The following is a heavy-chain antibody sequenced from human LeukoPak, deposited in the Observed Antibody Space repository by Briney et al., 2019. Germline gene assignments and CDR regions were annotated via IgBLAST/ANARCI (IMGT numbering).Heavy chain of an antibody. J-gene: IGHJ6*03. V-gene: IGHV1-18*01. CDR1: GYTFTSYG. CDR3: ARDGDIVVVPADNTYYYYYMDV. CDR2: ISAYNGNT. D-gene: IGHD2-2*01. Sequence: ASVKVSYKASGYTFTSYGISWVRQAPGQGLVWMGWISAYNGNTNYAQKLQGRVTMTTDTSTSTAYMELRSLRSDDTAVNYCARDGDIVVVPADNTYYYYYMDVWGKGTTVTVSS.